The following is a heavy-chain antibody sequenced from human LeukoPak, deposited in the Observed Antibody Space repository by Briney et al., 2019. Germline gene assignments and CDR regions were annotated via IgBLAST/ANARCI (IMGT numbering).Heavy chain of an antibody. CDR2: IYTSGST. CDR3: ARGYHCSSTSCYLADAFDI. V-gene: IGHV4-4*07. J-gene: IGHJ3*02. CDR1: GGSISSYY. Sequence: PSETLSLTCTVSGGSISSYYWSWIRQPAGKGLEWIGRIYTSGSTNYNPSLKSRVTMSVDTSKNQFSLKLSSVTAADTAVYYCARGYHCSSTSCYLADAFDIWGQGTMVTVSS. D-gene: IGHD2-2*01.